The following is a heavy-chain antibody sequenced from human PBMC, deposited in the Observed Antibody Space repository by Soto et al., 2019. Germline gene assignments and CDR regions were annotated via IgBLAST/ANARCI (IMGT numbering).Heavy chain of an antibody. J-gene: IGHJ4*02. V-gene: IGHV4-30-4*01. CDR2: IYYSGST. CDR3: ARDQGYYYDSSGYLDY. D-gene: IGHD3-22*01. CDR1: GGSISSYY. Sequence: PSETLSLTCTVSGGSISSYYWSWIRQPPGKGLEWIGYIYYSGSTYYNPSLKSRVTISVDTSKNQFSLKLSSVTAADTAVYYCARDQGYYYDSSGYLDYWGQGTLVTVSS.